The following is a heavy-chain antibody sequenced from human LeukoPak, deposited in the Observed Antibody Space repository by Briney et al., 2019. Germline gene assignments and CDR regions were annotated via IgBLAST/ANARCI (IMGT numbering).Heavy chain of an antibody. V-gene: IGHV3-23*01. J-gene: IGHJ4*02. D-gene: IGHD1-26*01. CDR1: GFTFSSYA. CDR2: ISGSGGST. Sequence: GGSLRLSCAASGFTFSSYAMSWVRQAPGKGLEWVSAISGSGGSTYYADSVKGRFTISRDNSKNTLDLQMNSLGAEDTAVYYCAKVIVGPTTPTDYWGRGTLVTVSS. CDR3: AKVIVGPTTPTDY.